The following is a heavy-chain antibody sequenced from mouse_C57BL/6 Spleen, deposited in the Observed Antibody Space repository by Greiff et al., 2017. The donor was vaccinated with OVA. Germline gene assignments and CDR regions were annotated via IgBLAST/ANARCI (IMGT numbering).Heavy chain of an antibody. J-gene: IGHJ2*01. Sequence: VQLQQSGGGLVKPGGSLKLSCAASGFTFSDYGMHWVRQAPEKGLEWVAYISSGSSTIYYADTVKGRFTISRDNAKNTLFLQMTSLRSEDTAMYYCALPLFDYWGQGTTLTVSS. D-gene: IGHD5-5*01. CDR2: ISSGSSTI. V-gene: IGHV5-17*01. CDR1: GFTFSDYG. CDR3: ALPLFDY.